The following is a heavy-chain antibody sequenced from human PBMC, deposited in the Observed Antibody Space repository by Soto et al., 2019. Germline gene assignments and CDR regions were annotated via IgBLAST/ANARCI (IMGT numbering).Heavy chain of an antibody. V-gene: IGHV4-59*01. CDR1: GGSISGYY. J-gene: IGHJ4*02. D-gene: IGHD3-22*01. CDR2: IYHSGST. CDR3: ARARYDSSGYYYFDY. Sequence: SETLSLTCTVSGGSISGYYWSWIRQPPGKGLEWIGYIYHSGSTICNPSLKSRVTISVDTSKNQFSLKLSSVTAADTAVYYCARARYDSSGYYYFDYWGQGTLVTVSS.